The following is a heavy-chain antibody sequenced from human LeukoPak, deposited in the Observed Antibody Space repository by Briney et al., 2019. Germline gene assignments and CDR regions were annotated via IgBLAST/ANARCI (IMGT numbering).Heavy chain of an antibody. CDR3: ARSGDRNYYYYYMDV. J-gene: IGHJ6*03. D-gene: IGHD4-17*01. Sequence: ASVTVSCKASGYTFTSYDINWVRQAPGQGLEWMGWMNPNSGNTGYAQKFQGRVTITRNTSISTAYMELSSLRSEDTAVYYCARSGDRNYYYYYMDVWGKGTTVTVSS. CDR2: MNPNSGNT. CDR1: GYTFTSYD. V-gene: IGHV1-8*03.